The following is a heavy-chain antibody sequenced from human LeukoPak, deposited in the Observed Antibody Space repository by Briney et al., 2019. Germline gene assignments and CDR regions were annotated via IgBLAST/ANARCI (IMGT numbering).Heavy chain of an antibody. D-gene: IGHD6-13*01. CDR3: ARRQQSANYYYGLDV. CDR1: GFTFSDYY. J-gene: IGHJ6*02. Sequence: GGSLRLPCAASGFTFSDYYVSWTPQAPGEGLEWGSYISSGSTYTNYADSVKGRFTISRDNAKNSLHLQMNSLRAEDTAVYYCARRQQSANYYYGLDVWGQGATVTVSS. V-gene: IGHV3-11*03. CDR2: ISSGSTYT.